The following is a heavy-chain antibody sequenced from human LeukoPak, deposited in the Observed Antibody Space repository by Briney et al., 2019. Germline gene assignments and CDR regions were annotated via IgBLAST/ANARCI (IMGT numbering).Heavy chain of an antibody. CDR3: AKDCYDFWSGSDY. Sequence: GGSLRLSCAASGFTVSSNYMSLVRQAPGKGLEWVSVIYSGGSTYYADSVKGRFTISRDNAKNSLYLQMNSLRAEDTALYYCAKDCYDFWSGSDYWGQGTLVTVSS. CDR2: IYSGGST. J-gene: IGHJ4*02. V-gene: IGHV3-53*05. D-gene: IGHD3-3*01. CDR1: GFTVSSNY.